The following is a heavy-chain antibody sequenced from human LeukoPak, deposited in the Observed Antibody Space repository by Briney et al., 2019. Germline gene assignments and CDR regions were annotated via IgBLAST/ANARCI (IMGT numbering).Heavy chain of an antibody. CDR2: IHYSGST. Sequence: SETLSLTCTVSGGSISSYYWSWIRQPPGKGLEWIGYIHYSGSTNYNPSLKSRVTISVETSKNQFSLKLSSVTAADTAVYYCARVGGSSGWYDWFDPWGQGTLVTVSS. CDR3: ARVGGSSGWYDWFDP. CDR1: GGSISSYY. D-gene: IGHD6-19*01. V-gene: IGHV4-59*12. J-gene: IGHJ5*02.